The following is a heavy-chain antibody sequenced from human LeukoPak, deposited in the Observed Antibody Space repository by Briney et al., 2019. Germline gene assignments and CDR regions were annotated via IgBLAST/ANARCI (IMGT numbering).Heavy chain of an antibody. Sequence: ASVKVSCKASGYTFTGYYMHWVRQAPGQGLEWMGWINPNSGGTNYAQKFQGRVTMTRDTSISTAYMELSRLRSDDTAVYYCARVTYYYGSRPGTWGQGTMVTVSS. J-gene: IGHJ3*01. CDR1: GYTFTGYY. D-gene: IGHD3-10*01. V-gene: IGHV1-2*02. CDR2: INPNSGGT. CDR3: ARVTYYYGSRPGT.